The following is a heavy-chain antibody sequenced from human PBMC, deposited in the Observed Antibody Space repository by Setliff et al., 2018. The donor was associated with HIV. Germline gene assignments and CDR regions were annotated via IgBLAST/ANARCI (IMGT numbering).Heavy chain of an antibody. Sequence: ASVKVSCKASGYTFINFGITWVRQAPGQGLEWMAWISLYNDDTNLAPRFRGRVTLTTDTSTNTAYMEMRTLRSDDTAVYYCVRGVTRDISGYYRDEYFQHWGQGTPVTVSS. CDR1: GYTFINFG. CDR2: ISLYNDDT. D-gene: IGHD3-22*01. J-gene: IGHJ1*01. CDR3: VRGVTRDISGYYRDEYFQH. V-gene: IGHV1-18*01.